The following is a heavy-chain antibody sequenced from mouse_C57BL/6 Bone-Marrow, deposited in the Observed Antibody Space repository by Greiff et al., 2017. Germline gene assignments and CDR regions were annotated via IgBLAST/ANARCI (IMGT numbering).Heavy chain of an antibody. J-gene: IGHJ3*01. D-gene: IGHD2-5*01. V-gene: IGHV5-4*03. CDR3: ARARTYYSNYVWFAY. CDR1: GITFSSYA. CDR2: ISAGGSYT. Sequence: EVKVVESGGGLVKPGGSLKLSCAASGITFSSYAMSWVRQTPEKRLEWVATISAGGSYTYYPDNVKGRFTISRDNAKNNLYLHMSHLKSEDTAMYYCARARTYYSNYVWFAYWGQGTLVTVSA.